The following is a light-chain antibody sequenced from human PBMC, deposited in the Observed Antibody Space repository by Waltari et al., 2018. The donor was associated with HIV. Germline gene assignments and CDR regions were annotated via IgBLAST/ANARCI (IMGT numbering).Light chain of an antibody. Sequence: QSALTQPASVSGSPGQSITISCICSDIDIGIYDYISWYHHPPDRAPRLVVFNAISRPSGGPFRFAGSNAGKTASLTIAGLQADDEGVYYCSSYVTGGSLLFGGGTQVTVL. CDR1: DIDIGIYDY. J-gene: IGLJ3*02. CDR3: SSYVTGGSLL. V-gene: IGLV2-14*01. CDR2: NAI.